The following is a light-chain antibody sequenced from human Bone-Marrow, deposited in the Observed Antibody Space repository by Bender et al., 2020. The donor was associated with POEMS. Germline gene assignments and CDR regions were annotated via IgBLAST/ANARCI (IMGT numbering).Light chain of an antibody. CDR2: EGA. J-gene: IGLJ3*02. Sequence: QSALTQPASVSGSPGQSITISCSGIRSDFVSDNLVSWYQQHPGKPPKLMIYEGARRPSGVSHRFSGSKSGNTPSLIISGLQAEDEADYYCCSYAGSNTWLFGGGTKVTVL. V-gene: IGLV2-23*01. CDR1: RSDFVSDNL. CDR3: CSYAGSNTWL.